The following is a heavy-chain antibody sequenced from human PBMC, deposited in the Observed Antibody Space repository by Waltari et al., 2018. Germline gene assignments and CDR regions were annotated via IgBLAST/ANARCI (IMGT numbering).Heavy chain of an antibody. CDR3: ARDHYYDSSGYLLY. CDR1: GFPCGNNA. CDR2: ISYDGSNK. D-gene: IGHD3-22*01. J-gene: IGHJ4*02. Sequence: QVQLVETGGGVVQPVRSVRPSSAAPGFPCGNNAMPWVRTAPGKGLEWVAGISYDGSNKYYADSVKGRFTISRDNSKNTLYLQMNSLRAEDTAVYYCARDHYYDSSGYLLYWGQGTLVTVSS. V-gene: IGHV3-30*01.